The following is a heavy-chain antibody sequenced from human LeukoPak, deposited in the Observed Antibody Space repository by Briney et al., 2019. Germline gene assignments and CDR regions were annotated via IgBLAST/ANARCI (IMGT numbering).Heavy chain of an antibody. CDR2: IQNDGSNK. CDR3: AKEQMGYFDY. J-gene: IGHJ4*02. Sequence: GGSLRLSCAASGFIFSTYGMHWVRQAPGKGLEWVAFIQNDGSNKYYADSVKGRFTVSRDNSKNTLYLQMNSLRAEDTAVYYCAKEQMGYFDYWGQGTLVTVSS. CDR1: GFIFSTYG. D-gene: IGHD2-8*01. V-gene: IGHV3-30*02.